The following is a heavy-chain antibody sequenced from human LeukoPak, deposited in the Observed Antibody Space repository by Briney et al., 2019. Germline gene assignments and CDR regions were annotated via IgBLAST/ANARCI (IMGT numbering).Heavy chain of an antibody. Sequence: GGSLRLSCAASGFTFSSYGMHWVRQAPGKGLEWVAVIWYDGSNKYYADSVKGRFTISRDNSKNTLYLQMNSLRAEDTAVYYCARDMHSSGSHYFDYWGQGTLVTVSS. V-gene: IGHV3-33*01. CDR1: GFTFSSYG. J-gene: IGHJ4*02. D-gene: IGHD6-19*01. CDR3: ARDMHSSGSHYFDY. CDR2: IWYDGSNK.